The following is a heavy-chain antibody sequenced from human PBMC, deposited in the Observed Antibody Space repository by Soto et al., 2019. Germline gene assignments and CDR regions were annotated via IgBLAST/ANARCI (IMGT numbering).Heavy chain of an antibody. J-gene: IGHJ6*02. CDR1: GFTFSSYA. CDR2: ISYDGSNK. CDR3: ARESSRVGYYYGMDV. Sequence: QVQLVESGGGVVQPGRSLRLSCAASGFTFSSYAMHWVRQAPGKGLEWVAVISYDGSNKYYADSVKGRFTISRDNSKNTLYLQMNSLRAEDTAVYYCARESSRVGYYYGMDVWGQGTTVTVSS. V-gene: IGHV3-30-3*01.